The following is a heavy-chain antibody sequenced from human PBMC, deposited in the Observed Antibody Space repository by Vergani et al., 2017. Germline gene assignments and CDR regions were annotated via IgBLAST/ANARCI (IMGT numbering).Heavy chain of an antibody. Sequence: QVQLVESGGGLVKPGGSLRLSCAASGFTFNDYYMSWIRQAPGKGLEWVSYISKSGTITYYADSVKGRFTISRDNAKNSLYLQMNSLRAEDTAVYYWACGRRRPLNCNCCGMDVWGQGTTVTVSS. CDR1: GFTFNDYY. CDR3: ACGRRRPLNCNCCGMDV. D-gene: IGHD1-1*01. J-gene: IGHJ6*02. CDR2: ISKSGTIT. V-gene: IGHV3-11*04.